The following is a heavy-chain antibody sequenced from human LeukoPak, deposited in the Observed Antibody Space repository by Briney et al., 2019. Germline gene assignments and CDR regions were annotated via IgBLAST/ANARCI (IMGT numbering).Heavy chain of an antibody. CDR3: ARGDYGDYVV. D-gene: IGHD4-17*01. J-gene: IGHJ4*02. V-gene: IGHV4-61*02. Sequence: SQTLSLTCTVSGDSVSSGSYFWSWIRQPAGKGLEWIGRVYSTGSTNYNPSLKSRVTISVDTSKNQFSLKVSAVTAADTAVYYCARGDYGDYVVWGQGTLVTVSS. CDR1: GDSVSSGSYF. CDR2: VYSTGST.